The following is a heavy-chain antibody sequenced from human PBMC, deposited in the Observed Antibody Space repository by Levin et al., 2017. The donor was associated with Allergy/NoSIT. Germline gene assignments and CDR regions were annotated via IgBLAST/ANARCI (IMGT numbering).Heavy chain of an antibody. Sequence: PSETLSLTCTVSGGSISSGGYYWSWIRQHPGKGLEWIGYIYYTGSTYYNPSLKSRVTISVDTSKNQFSLKLSSVTAADTAVYYCARENGGSQLDYWGQGTLVTVSS. CDR1: GGSISSGGYY. D-gene: IGHD1-26*01. CDR3: ARENGGSQLDY. CDR2: IYYTGST. V-gene: IGHV4-31*03. J-gene: IGHJ4*02.